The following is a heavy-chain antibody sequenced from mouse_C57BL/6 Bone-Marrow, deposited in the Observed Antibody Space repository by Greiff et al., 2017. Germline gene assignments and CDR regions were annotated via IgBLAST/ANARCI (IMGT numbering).Heavy chain of an antibody. D-gene: IGHD3-3*01. J-gene: IGHJ3*01. V-gene: IGHV1-15*01. Sequence: VKLMESGAELVRPGASVTLSCKASGYTFTDYEMHWVKQTPVHGLEWIGAIDPETGGTAYNQKFKGKAILTADKSSSTAYMELRSLTSEDSAVYYCTRGDGGFAYWGQGTLVTVSA. CDR2: IDPETGGT. CDR3: TRGDGGFAY. CDR1: GYTFTDYE.